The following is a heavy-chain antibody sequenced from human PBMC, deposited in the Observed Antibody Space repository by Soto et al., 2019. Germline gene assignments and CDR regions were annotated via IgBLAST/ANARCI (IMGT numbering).Heavy chain of an antibody. V-gene: IGHV3-21*01. Sequence: EVQLVESGGGLVKPGGSLRLSCAASGFTFSSYSMNWVRQAPGKGLEWVSSISSSSSYIYYADSVKGRFTISRDNAKNSLYLQMNSLRAEDTAVYYCARDTWVTADYGDYVSEKGAFDIWGQGTMVTVSS. CDR2: ISSSSSYI. CDR1: GFTFSSYS. CDR3: ARDTWVTADYGDYVSEKGAFDI. D-gene: IGHD4-17*01. J-gene: IGHJ3*02.